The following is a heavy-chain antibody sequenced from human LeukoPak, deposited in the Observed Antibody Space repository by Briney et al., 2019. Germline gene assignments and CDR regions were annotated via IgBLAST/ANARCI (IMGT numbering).Heavy chain of an antibody. CDR3: ARGAPYCSSTSCGV. D-gene: IGHD2-2*01. CDR2: INHSGST. Sequence: SETLSLTCAVYGGSFSGYYWSWIRQPPGKGLEWIGEINHSGSTNYNPSLKSRVAISVDTSKNQFSLKLSSVTAADTAVYYCARGAPYCSSTSCGVRGKGTTVTVSS. V-gene: IGHV4-34*01. J-gene: IGHJ6*04. CDR1: GGSFSGYY.